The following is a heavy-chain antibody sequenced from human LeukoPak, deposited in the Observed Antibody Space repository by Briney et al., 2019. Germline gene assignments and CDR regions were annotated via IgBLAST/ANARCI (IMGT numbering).Heavy chain of an antibody. D-gene: IGHD5-24*01. CDR1: GGSISSGSYY. CDR2: IYTSGST. J-gene: IGHJ3*02. Sequence: SETLSLTCTVSGGSISSGSYYWSWIRQPAGKGLEWIGRIYTSGSTNYNPSLKSRVTMSVDTSKNQFSLKLSSVTAADTAVYYCAREGSITSGPHDAFDMWGQGTMVTVSS. CDR3: AREGSITSGPHDAFDM. V-gene: IGHV4-61*02.